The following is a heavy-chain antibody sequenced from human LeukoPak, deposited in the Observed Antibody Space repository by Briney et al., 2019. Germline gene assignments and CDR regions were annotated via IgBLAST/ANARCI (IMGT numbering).Heavy chain of an antibody. V-gene: IGHV1-46*01. J-gene: IGHJ4*02. Sequence: ASVKVSCKASGYTFTSYYMHWVRQAPGQGLEWMGIINPSGGSTSYAQKFQGRVTMTRDTSTSTVYVELSSLRSEDTAVYYCAREEMVVIASLTNYFDYWGQGTLVTVSS. CDR3: AREEMVVIASLTNYFDY. CDR1: GYTFTSYY. CDR2: INPSGGST. D-gene: IGHD2-21*01.